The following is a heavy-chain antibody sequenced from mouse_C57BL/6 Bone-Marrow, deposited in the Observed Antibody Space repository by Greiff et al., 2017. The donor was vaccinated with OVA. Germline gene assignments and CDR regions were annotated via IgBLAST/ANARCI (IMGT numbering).Heavy chain of an antibody. Sequence: EVMLVESGGGLVQPKGSLKLSCAASGFSFNTYAMNWVRQAPGKGLEWVARIRSKSNNYATYYADSVKDRFTISRDDSESMLYLQMNNLKTEDTAMYYCGRLDGYYEDWYFDVWGTGTTVTVSS. CDR2: IRSKSNNYAT. CDR1: GFSFNTYA. J-gene: IGHJ1*03. V-gene: IGHV10-1*01. D-gene: IGHD2-3*01. CDR3: GRLDGYYEDWYFDV.